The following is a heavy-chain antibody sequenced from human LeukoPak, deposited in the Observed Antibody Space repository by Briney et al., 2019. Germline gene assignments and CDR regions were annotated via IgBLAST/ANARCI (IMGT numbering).Heavy chain of an antibody. CDR2: INPNSGGT. V-gene: IGHV1-2*02. CDR3: ARKHHAFDI. Sequence: ASVKVSCKASGYTFTSYDINWVRQATGQGLEWMGWINPNSGGTNYAQKFQGRVTMTRDTSISTAYMELSRLRSDDTAVYYCARKHHAFDIWGQGTMVTVSS. J-gene: IGHJ3*02. CDR1: GYTFTSYD.